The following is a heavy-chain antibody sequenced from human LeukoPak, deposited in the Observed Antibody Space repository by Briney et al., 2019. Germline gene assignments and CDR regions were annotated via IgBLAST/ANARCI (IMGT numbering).Heavy chain of an antibody. Sequence: ASVKVSCKASGYTFSNYGISWVRQAPGQGLEWMGWSSPYNGKTNYAQKLQGRVAMTTDTSTSTAYMELRSLRSDDTAMYYCARGLLTFGGVIGGPQALEYFQHWGQGTLVTVSS. V-gene: IGHV1-18*01. CDR1: GYTFSNYG. CDR3: ARGLLTFGGVIGGPQALEYFQH. D-gene: IGHD3-16*02. CDR2: SSPYNGKT. J-gene: IGHJ1*01.